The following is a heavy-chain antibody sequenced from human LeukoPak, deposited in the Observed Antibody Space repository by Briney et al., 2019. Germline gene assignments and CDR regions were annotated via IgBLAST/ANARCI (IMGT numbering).Heavy chain of an antibody. J-gene: IGHJ4*02. CDR1: GYTFNTYS. CDR3: ARDLDWVFDF. Sequence: ASVKVSCKASGYTFNTYSFSWVRQAPGQGLEWMGWISTYNGDTKYAQGYQDRVTMTTDASTSTAYMELRSLRSDDTAVYYCARDLDWVFDFWGQGTLVTVSS. D-gene: IGHD3-9*01. CDR2: ISTYNGDT. V-gene: IGHV1-18*01.